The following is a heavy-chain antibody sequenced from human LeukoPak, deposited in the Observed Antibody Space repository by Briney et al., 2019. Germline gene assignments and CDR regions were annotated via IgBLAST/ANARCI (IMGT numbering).Heavy chain of an antibody. D-gene: IGHD2-2*01. CDR2: IWYDGSNK. CDR3: ARDRRYCSSTSCYGHYYYYGMDV. Sequence: GGSLRLSCAASGFTFSSYGMHWVRQAPGKGLEWVAVIWYDGSNKYYADSVKGRFTISRDNSKNALYLQMNSLRAEDTAVYYCARDRRYCSSTSCYGHYYYYGMDVWGQGTTVTVSS. V-gene: IGHV3-33*01. CDR1: GFTFSSYG. J-gene: IGHJ6*02.